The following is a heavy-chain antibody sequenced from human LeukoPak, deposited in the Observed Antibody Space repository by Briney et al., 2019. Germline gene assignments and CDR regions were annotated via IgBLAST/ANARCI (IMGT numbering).Heavy chain of an antibody. V-gene: IGHV4-31*03. D-gene: IGHD5-12*01. CDR2: IYSTGST. J-gene: IGHJ4*02. Sequence: SQTLSLTCTVSGGSISSGNFYWSWIRQHPGRGLEWIGYIYSTGSTYYNPSLKSRVTISLDTSKNQFSLKLSSVTAADTAVYFCARQGARGYDYPFDYWGQGIMVTVSS. CDR1: GGSISSGNFY. CDR3: ARQGARGYDYPFDY.